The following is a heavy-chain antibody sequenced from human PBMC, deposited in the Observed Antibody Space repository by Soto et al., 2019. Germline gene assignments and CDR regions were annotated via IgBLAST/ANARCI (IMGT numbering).Heavy chain of an antibody. CDR1: GGTFSSYA. Sequence: QVQLVQSGAEVRQPASSVKVSCKTSGGTFSSYAISWVRQAPGQGLEWMGGIVPIVDTATYAQKFQGRVTITADESTSTAYMELSXLXSXXTAVXXCXXXXAXXGYPDYWGQGTLVTVSS. CDR2: IVPIVDTA. J-gene: IGHJ4*02. D-gene: IGHD5-12*01. CDR3: XXXXAXXGYPDY. V-gene: IGHV1-69*12.